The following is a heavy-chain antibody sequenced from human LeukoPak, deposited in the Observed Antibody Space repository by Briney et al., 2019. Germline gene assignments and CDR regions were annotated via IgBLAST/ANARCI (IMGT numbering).Heavy chain of an antibody. Sequence: SETLSLTCTVSGGSISSSSYYWGWIRQPPGKGLEWIGSIYYSGSTYYNPSLKSRVTISVDTSKNQFSLKLSSVTAADTAVYYCARERRYGSGSYYKRRDYFDYWGQGTLVTVSS. J-gene: IGHJ4*02. CDR2: IYYSGST. CDR3: ARERRYGSGSYYKRRDYFDY. D-gene: IGHD3-10*01. V-gene: IGHV4-39*07. CDR1: GGSISSSSYY.